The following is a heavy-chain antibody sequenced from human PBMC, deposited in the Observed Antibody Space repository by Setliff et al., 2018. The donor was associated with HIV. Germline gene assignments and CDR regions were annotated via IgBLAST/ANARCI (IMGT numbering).Heavy chain of an antibody. CDR3: ARDSRDIVVVIAPEPEPYYYYGMDV. J-gene: IGHJ6*04. CDR1: GGTFSSYT. V-gene: IGHV1-69*13. D-gene: IGHD2-15*01. Sequence: ASVKVSCKASGGTFSSYTFSWVRQAPGQGLEWMGGLIPSFGTSNYAQNFQGRVTITADESTSTVYMELSSLRSEDTAVYYCARDSRDIVVVIAPEPEPYYYYGMDVWGEGTTVTVSS. CDR2: LIPSFGTS.